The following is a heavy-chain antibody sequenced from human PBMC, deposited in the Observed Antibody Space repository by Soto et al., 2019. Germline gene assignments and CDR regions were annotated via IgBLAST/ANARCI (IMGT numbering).Heavy chain of an antibody. Sequence: ESGGGLVQPGGSLRLSCAASGFTFSSYAMSWVRQSPGKGLEWVSAVSGSGGSTYYADSVRGRFTIARDDSTNTVFLQMNIQRAGDTTIYFCAEDTDAQLFYLARESDGCAFWGPGTMVTVSS. D-gene: IGHD6-13*01. V-gene: IGHV3-23*01. J-gene: IGHJ3*01. CDR2: VSGSGGST. CDR3: AEDTDAQLFYLARESDGCAF. CDR1: GFTFSSYA.